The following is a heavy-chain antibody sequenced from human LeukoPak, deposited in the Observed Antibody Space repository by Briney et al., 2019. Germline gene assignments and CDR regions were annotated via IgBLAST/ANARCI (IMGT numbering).Heavy chain of an antibody. CDR1: GHTFTGYY. Sequence: ASVKVSCKASGHTFTGYYMHWVRQAPGQGLEWMGWINPNSGGTNYAQKFQGRVTMTRDTSISTAYMELSRLRSDDTAVYYCARDRPRSITMIVAFDPWGQGTLVTVSS. D-gene: IGHD3-22*01. CDR2: INPNSGGT. V-gene: IGHV1-2*02. J-gene: IGHJ5*02. CDR3: ARDRPRSITMIVAFDP.